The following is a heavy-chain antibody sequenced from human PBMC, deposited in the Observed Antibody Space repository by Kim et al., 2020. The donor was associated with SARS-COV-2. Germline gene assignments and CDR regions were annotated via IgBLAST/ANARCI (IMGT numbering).Heavy chain of an antibody. CDR3: ARVYGDYDYYFDY. Sequence: GGSLRLPCAASGFTFSSYWMSWVRQAPGQGLEWVANIKQDGSEKYYVDSVKGRFTISRDNAKNSLYLQMNSLRAEDTAVYYCARVYGDYDYYFDYWGQGTLVTVSS. CDR1: GFTFSSYW. V-gene: IGHV3-7*04. D-gene: IGHD4-17*01. CDR2: IKQDGSEK. J-gene: IGHJ4*02.